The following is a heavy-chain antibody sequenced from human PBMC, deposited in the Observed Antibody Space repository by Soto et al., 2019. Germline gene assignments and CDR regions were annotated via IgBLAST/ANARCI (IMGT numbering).Heavy chain of an antibody. D-gene: IGHD3-10*01. CDR2: TFYRSKWYN. V-gene: IGHV6-1*01. CDR3: ARGSRLIRYYHYYGMDV. J-gene: IGHJ6*02. CDR1: GDSVSSNSAA. Sequence: SQTLSLTCVISGDSVSSNSAAWNWIRQSPSRGLEWLGRTFYRSKWYNEYAVSMQSRVTINPDTSKNHFSLRLNSVTPDDTAVYYCARGSRLIRYYHYYGMDVWGQGTTVTFS.